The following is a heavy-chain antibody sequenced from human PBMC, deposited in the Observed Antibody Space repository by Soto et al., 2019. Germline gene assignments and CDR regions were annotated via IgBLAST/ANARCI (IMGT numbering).Heavy chain of an antibody. J-gene: IGHJ4*02. V-gene: IGHV3-48*02. CDR3: ATPVVRFLEWTTDY. Sequence: GGSLRLSCAASGFTFSSYSMNWVRQAPGKGLEWISYITNGGTTIYYADSVKGRFTISRDNAKNSLYLHMNSLRDDDTAVYYCATPVVRFLEWTTDYWGKGTLVTVSS. D-gene: IGHD3-3*01. CDR1: GFTFSSYS. CDR2: ITNGGTTI.